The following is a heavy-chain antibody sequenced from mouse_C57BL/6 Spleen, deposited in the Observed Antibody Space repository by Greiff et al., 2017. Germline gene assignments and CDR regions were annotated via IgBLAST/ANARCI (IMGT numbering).Heavy chain of an antibody. CDR3: AREGITTVVPRAWFAY. CDR1: GYTFTSYW. D-gene: IGHD1-1*01. CDR2: INPSNGGT. J-gene: IGHJ3*01. V-gene: IGHV1-53*01. Sequence: QVQLQQPGTELVKPGASVKLSCKASGYTFTSYWMHWVKQRPGQGLEWIGNINPSNGGTNYNEKFKSKATLTVDKSSSTAYMQLSSLTSEDSAVYYCAREGITTVVPRAWFAYWGQGTLVTVSA.